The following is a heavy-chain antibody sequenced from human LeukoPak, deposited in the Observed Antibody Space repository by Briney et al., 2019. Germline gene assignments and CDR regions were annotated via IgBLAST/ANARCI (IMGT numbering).Heavy chain of an antibody. J-gene: IGHJ4*02. V-gene: IGHV3-30*02. CDR1: GFTFSSYG. D-gene: IGHD3-22*01. CDR2: IRYDGSNK. CDR3: AKDWERNYYDSSGPDY. Sequence: PGRSLRLSCAASGFTFSSYGMHWVRQAPGKGLEWVAFIRYDGSNKYYADSVKGRFTISRDNSKNTLYLQMNSLRAEDTAAYYCAKDWERNYYDSSGPDYWGQGTLVTVSS.